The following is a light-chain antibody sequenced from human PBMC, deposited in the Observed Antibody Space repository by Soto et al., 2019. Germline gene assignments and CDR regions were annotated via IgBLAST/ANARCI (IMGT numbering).Light chain of an antibody. CDR3: QHYGNSLWT. V-gene: IGKV3D-15*01. CDR2: DAS. CDR1: QSVSSD. J-gene: IGKJ1*01. Sequence: EIVMTQSPATLSVSPGERATLSCRASQSVSSDLAWYHQKPGQAPRLLIYDASSRATDIPARFSGSGSGTEFTLTISRLEPEDFAIYYCQHYGNSLWTFGQGTKVDIK.